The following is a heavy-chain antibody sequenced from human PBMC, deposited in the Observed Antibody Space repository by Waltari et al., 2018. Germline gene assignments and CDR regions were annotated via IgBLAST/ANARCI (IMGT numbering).Heavy chain of an antibody. J-gene: IGHJ4*02. CDR3: AKDMIGGNEEFDY. CDR2: ISGDGYST. V-gene: IGHV3-43*02. D-gene: IGHD1-1*01. Sequence: EVHLVESGGGVVQPGGSLRLSCAASGFTFDDYGMHWVRQPPGKGLEWVSLISGDGYSTYYAGSVKGRFTISRDNNKNSLYLQMSSLRTEDTALYYCAKDMIGGNEEFDYWGQGTLVTVSS. CDR1: GFTFDDYG.